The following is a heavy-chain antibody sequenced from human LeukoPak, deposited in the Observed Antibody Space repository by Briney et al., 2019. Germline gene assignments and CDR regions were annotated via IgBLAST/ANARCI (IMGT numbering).Heavy chain of an antibody. CDR1: GFTFSSYA. D-gene: IGHD5-18*01. Sequence: GGSLRLSCAASGFTFSSYAMSWVRQAPGKGLEWVSAISGSGVTTHYAGSVKGRFSISRDNSKNTLYLQMNSLRVEDTAVYYCARHDTAMATDYGMDVWGQGTTVTVSS. CDR3: ARHDTAMATDYGMDV. CDR2: ISGSGVTT. V-gene: IGHV3-23*01. J-gene: IGHJ6*02.